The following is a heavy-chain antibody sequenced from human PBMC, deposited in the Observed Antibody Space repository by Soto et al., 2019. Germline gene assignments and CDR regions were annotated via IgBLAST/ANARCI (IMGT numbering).Heavy chain of an antibody. CDR1: GGAINTNNYY. V-gene: IGHV4-39*01. CDR3: ARLVVVSPVANV. CDR2: VFYDGTT. J-gene: IGHJ4*02. D-gene: IGHD2-2*01. Sequence: QLQLQESGPGPVKPSGTLSLTCTVSGGAINTNNYYWGWVRQPPGKGLEWIGSVFYDGTTYYSPSLKSRVTIYLATSRTQFSLKLNSVTAADTAVYYCARLVVVSPVANVWGQGTLVTVSS.